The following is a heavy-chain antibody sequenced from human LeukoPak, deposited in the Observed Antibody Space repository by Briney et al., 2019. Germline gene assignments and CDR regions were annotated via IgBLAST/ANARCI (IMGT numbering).Heavy chain of an antibody. CDR3: LCMGSSGWYGLKDY. J-gene: IGHJ4*02. CDR2: INTNTGNP. CDR1: GYTFTSYA. D-gene: IGHD6-19*01. Sequence: ASGKVSCKASGYTFTSYAMNWVRQAPGQGLEWRGWINTNTGNPTYAQGFTGRFVFSLDTSVSTAYLQISSLKAEDTAVYYCLCMGSSGWYGLKDYWGQGTLVTVSS. V-gene: IGHV7-4-1*02.